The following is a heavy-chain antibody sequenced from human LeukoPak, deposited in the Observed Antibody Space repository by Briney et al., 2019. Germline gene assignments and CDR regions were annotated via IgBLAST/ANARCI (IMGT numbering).Heavy chain of an antibody. D-gene: IGHD3-10*01. Sequence: SETLSLTCTVSGGSISNYYWSWIRQPAGKRLEWIGRIYANGGTNYNPSLKSRVTMSVDTSKNQFSLNLNSVTAADTAVYYCASMRVGFGELGWFDPWGQGTLVTVSS. CDR1: GGSISNYY. CDR2: IYANGGT. V-gene: IGHV4-4*07. J-gene: IGHJ5*02. CDR3: ASMRVGFGELGWFDP.